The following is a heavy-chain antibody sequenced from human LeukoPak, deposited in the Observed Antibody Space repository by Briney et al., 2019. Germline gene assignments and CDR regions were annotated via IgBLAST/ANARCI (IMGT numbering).Heavy chain of an antibody. D-gene: IGHD6-13*01. Sequence: ASVEVSCKASGYTFTSYGISWVRQAPGQGLEWMGWISAYNGNTNYAQKLQGRVTMTTDTSTSTAYMELRSLRSDDTAVYYCARERARTRYSSSWYSYWYFDLWGRGTLVTVSS. CDR2: ISAYNGNT. CDR1: GYTFTSYG. V-gene: IGHV1-18*01. CDR3: ARERARTRYSSSWYSYWYFDL. J-gene: IGHJ2*01.